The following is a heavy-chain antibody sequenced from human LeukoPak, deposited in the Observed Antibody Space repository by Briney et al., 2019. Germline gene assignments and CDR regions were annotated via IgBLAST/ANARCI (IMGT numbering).Heavy chain of an antibody. V-gene: IGHV3-48*01. CDR2: ISSDGYTI. J-gene: IGHJ4*02. CDR1: GFTVSNYN. Sequence: GSLRLSCAASGFTVSNYNMNWVRQAPGKGLEWVSYISSDGYTIFYADSVQGRFTISRDNAKNSLFLQMNSLRAEDTAMYYCARPYCSSTSCPTFDDWGQGTLVTVSS. D-gene: IGHD2-2*01. CDR3: ARPYCSSTSCPTFDD.